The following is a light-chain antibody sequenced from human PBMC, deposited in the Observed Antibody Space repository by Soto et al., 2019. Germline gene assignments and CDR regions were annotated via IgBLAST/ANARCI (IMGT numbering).Light chain of an antibody. J-gene: IGKJ5*01. CDR1: QSVSSD. CDR2: GAS. V-gene: IGKV3-20*01. Sequence: VNLCISPGEKAHLTNKASQSVSSDLAWYHQKPGQAPRLLIYGASTRATGIPARFSCRGSGTDFTLPIARLEPEDFAVYYCQQCGDSPRTFGQGTRLEIK. CDR3: QQCGDSPRT.